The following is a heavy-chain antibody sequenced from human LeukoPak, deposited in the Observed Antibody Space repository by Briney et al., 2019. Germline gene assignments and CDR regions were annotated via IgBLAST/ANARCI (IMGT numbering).Heavy chain of an antibody. CDR2: TSWNSGDI. CDR3: AKGVVRRALYFDY. D-gene: IGHD3-10*01. V-gene: IGHV3-9*01. CDR1: GFTFEDYA. Sequence: GGSLRLSCAASGFTFEDYAMHWVRQAPGKGLEWVSGTSWNSGDIGYADSVKGRFTVSRDNAKNSLFLQMNGLRPDDTALYYCAKGVVRRALYFDYWGQGTLVTVSS. J-gene: IGHJ4*02.